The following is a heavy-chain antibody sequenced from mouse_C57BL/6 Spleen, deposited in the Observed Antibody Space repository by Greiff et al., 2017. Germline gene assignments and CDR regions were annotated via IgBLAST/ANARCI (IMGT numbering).Heavy chain of an antibody. Sequence: EVQLQQSGPELVKPGASVKISCKASGYTFTDYYMNWVKQSHGQSLEWIGDINPNNGGTSYNQKFKGKATLTVDKSSSTAYMELRSLTSEDSAVYYCARRSHFDYWGQGTTLTVSS. CDR3: ARRSHFDY. V-gene: IGHV1-26*01. CDR1: GYTFTDYY. J-gene: IGHJ2*01. CDR2: INPNNGGT.